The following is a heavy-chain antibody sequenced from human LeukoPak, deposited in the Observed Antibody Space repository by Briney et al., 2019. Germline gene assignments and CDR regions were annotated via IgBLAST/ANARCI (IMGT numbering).Heavy chain of an antibody. CDR3: AREVVNYYDSSGPPGY. CDR2: IKQDGSEK. V-gene: IGHV3-7*01. CDR1: GFTFSSYW. Sequence: GRSLRLSCAASGFTFSSYWMSWVRQAPGKGLEWVANIKQDGSEKYYVDSVKGRFTISRDNAKNSLYLQMNSLRAEDTAVYYCAREVVNYYDSSGPPGYWGQGTLVTVSS. J-gene: IGHJ4*02. D-gene: IGHD3-22*01.